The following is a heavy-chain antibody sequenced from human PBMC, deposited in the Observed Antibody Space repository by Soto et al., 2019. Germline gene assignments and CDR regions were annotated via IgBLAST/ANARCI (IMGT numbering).Heavy chain of an antibody. V-gene: IGHV3-23*01. J-gene: IGHJ3*02. CDR3: AKPNGPLDAFDI. CDR2: ISGSGGST. CDR1: GFTFSIYA. Sequence: PGGSLRLSCAASGFTFSIYAMSWVRQAPGKGLEWVSAISGSGGSTYYADSVKGRFTISRDNSKNTLYLQMNSLRAEDTAVYYCAKPNGPLDAFDIWGQGTMVTVSS.